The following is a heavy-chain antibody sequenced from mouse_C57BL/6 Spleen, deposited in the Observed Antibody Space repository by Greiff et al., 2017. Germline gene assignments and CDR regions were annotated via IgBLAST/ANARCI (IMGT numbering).Heavy chain of an antibody. CDR3: ARDRGTTVGMDY. CDR2: ISAGGSYT. Sequence: EVQLMESGGGLVKPGGSLKLSCAASGFTFSSYAMSWVRQTPEKRLEWVATISAGGSYTYYPDNVKGRFTISRDNAKNNLYLQMSHLKSEDTAMYYCARDRGTTVGMDYWGQGTSVTVSS. D-gene: IGHD1-1*01. V-gene: IGHV5-4*01. J-gene: IGHJ4*01. CDR1: GFTFSSYA.